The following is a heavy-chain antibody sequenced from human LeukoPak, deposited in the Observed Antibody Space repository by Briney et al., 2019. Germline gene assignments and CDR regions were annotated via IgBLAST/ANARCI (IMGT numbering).Heavy chain of an antibody. CDR3: AKFFHDSSGEFQH. D-gene: IGHD3-22*01. CDR2: ISGNGGST. CDR1: GFTFSSYA. V-gene: IGHV3-23*01. J-gene: IGHJ1*01. Sequence: PGGSLRLSCAASGFTFSSYAMSWVRQAPGKGLEWVSAISGNGGSTYYADSVKGRFTISRDNSKNTLYLQMNSLRAEDTAVYYCAKFFHDSSGEFQHWGQGTLVTVSS.